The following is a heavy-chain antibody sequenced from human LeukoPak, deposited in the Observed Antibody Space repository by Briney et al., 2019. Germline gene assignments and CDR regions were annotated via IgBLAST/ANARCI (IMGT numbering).Heavy chain of an antibody. J-gene: IGHJ4*02. CDR1: GFTFSTYD. V-gene: IGHV3-30*02. CDR3: ARWGYYSNYDY. CDR2: IWYDGSNK. D-gene: IGHD4-11*01. Sequence: GGSLRLSCAASGFTFSTYDMHWVRQAPGKGLEWVAFIWYDGSNKYYADSVKGRFTISRDNSKNTLYLQMNSLRAGDMAVYYCARWGYYSNYDYWGQGTLVTVSS.